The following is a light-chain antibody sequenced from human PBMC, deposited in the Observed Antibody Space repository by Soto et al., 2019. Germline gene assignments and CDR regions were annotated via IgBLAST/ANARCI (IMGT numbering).Light chain of an antibody. V-gene: IGLV2-14*03. CDR2: DVT. CDR3: SSYAGSGTPL. J-gene: IGLJ2*01. CDR1: RSDVDGYNY. Sequence: QSVLTQPASVSGSPGQSITISCTGTRSDVDGYNYVSWYQQHPGKAPKLMIYDVTNRPSGLSNRFSGSKSGNTASLTISGLQTEDEAVYYCSSYAGSGTPLFGGGTKLTVL.